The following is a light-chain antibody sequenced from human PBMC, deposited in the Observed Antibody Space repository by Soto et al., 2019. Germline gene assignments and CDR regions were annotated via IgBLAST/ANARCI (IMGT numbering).Light chain of an antibody. Sequence: QSALTQHPSASGSPGQSVTISCTGTSSDVGGYNYVSWYQQHPGKAPRLMIYEVNKRPSGVPYRFSGSKSGNPASLTVSGLQADDEAVYYCSSYAGNNLLVFGGGTKLTVL. V-gene: IGLV2-8*01. CDR2: EVN. J-gene: IGLJ2*01. CDR3: SSYAGNNLLV. CDR1: SSDVGGYNY.